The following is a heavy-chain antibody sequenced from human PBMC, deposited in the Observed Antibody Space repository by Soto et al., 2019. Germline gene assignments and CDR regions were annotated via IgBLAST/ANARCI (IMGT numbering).Heavy chain of an antibody. CDR2: IYYSGST. V-gene: IGHV4-39*01. CDR3: ARLDGGSSFGLD. D-gene: IGHD2-2*01. J-gene: IGHJ4*02. CDR1: GGSISSSSYY. Sequence: TSETLSLTCTVSGGSISSSSYYWGWIRQPPGKGLEWIGSIYYSGSTYYNPSLKSRVTISVDTSKNQFSLKLSSVTAADTAVYYCARLDGGSSFGLDWGQGTLVTVSS.